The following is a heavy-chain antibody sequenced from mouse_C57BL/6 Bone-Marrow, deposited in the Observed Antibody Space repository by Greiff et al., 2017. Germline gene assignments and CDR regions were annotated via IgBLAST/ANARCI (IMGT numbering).Heavy chain of an antibody. CDR1: GFTFTSYW. V-gene: IGHV1-72*01. CDR3: ARGVVTTVNNFDF. Sequence: QVQLQQPGAELVKPGASVKLSCKASGFTFTSYWMHWVKQRPGRGLEWIGRIDPNSGGTKYNEKFKSKATMTVDKPATTAYIQLSSLTSEDSAVYDCARGVVTTVNNFDFWGQGTTLTVSS. D-gene: IGHD1-1*01. J-gene: IGHJ2*01. CDR2: IDPNSGGT.